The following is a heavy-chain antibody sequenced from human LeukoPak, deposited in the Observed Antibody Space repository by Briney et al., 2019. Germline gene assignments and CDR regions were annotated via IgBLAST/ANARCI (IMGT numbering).Heavy chain of an antibody. CDR2: IIPIFGTA. CDR1: GGTFSSYA. CDR3: ARDLRYSSSRDAFDI. D-gene: IGHD6-13*01. V-gene: IGHV1-69*13. Sequence: SVKVSCKASGGTFSSYAISWVRQAPGQGLEWMGGIIPIFGTANYAQKFQGRVTITADESTSTAYMELSSLRSEDTAVYYCARDLRYSSSRDAFDIWGQGTMVTVSS. J-gene: IGHJ3*02.